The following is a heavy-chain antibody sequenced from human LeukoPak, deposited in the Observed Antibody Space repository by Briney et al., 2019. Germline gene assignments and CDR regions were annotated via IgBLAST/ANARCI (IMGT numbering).Heavy chain of an antibody. V-gene: IGHV3-23*01. CDR2: ISGSGGST. CDR3: AKAQGAYYFDY. CDR1: GFTFSSYA. Sequence: GGSLRLSCAASGFTFSSYAMSWVRQAPGKGLECVSGISGSGGSTYYADSVKGRFTISRDNSKNTLYLQMNSLRAEDTAVYYCAKAQGAYYFDYWGQGTLVTVSS. D-gene: IGHD1-26*01. J-gene: IGHJ4*02.